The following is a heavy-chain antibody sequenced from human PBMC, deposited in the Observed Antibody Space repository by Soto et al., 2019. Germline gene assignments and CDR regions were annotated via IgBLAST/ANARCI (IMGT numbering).Heavy chain of an antibody. CDR1: GFTFSSYG. Sequence: QVQLVESGGGVVQPGRSLRLSCAASGFTFSSYGMHWVRQAPGKGLEWVAVISYDGSNKYYADSVKGRFTISRDNSKNTLYLQMNSLRAEDTAVYYCAKETDDYGGNFLFDYWGQGTLVTVSS. V-gene: IGHV3-30*18. CDR3: AKETDDYGGNFLFDY. J-gene: IGHJ4*02. CDR2: ISYDGSNK. D-gene: IGHD4-17*01.